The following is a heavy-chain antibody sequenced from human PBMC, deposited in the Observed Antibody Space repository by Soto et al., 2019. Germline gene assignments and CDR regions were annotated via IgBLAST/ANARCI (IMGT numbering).Heavy chain of an antibody. CDR1: GFSFSRHG. CDR2: ILNDGSAQ. CDR3: ARDDDYRDYGLDY. V-gene: IGHV3-33*01. Sequence: QVQLVESGGGVVQPGRSLRRTCAATGFSFSRHGMHWVRQAPGKGLEWLAVILNDGSAQEYADCVKGRFTISRDNSNNTPYLQLNSLRAEDTSVYSCARDDDYRDYGLDYWGQGILVTVSS. D-gene: IGHD4-17*01. J-gene: IGHJ4*02.